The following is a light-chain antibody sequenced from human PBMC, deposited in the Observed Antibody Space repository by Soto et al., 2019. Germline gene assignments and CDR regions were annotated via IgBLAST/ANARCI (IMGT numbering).Light chain of an antibody. CDR2: YDS. V-gene: IGLV3-21*04. J-gene: IGLJ1*01. Sequence: SYELTRPPSVSVAPGKTARITCGGNNIGSKSVHWYQQKPGQAPVLVIYYDSDRPSGIPERFSGSNSGNTATLTISRVEAGGEADYYCQVWDSSSDHGVFGTGTKVTVL. CDR1: NIGSKS. CDR3: QVWDSSSDHGV.